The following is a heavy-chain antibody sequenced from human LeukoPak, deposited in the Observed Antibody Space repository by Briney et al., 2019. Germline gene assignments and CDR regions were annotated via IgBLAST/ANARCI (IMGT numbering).Heavy chain of an antibody. D-gene: IGHD3-9*01. V-gene: IGHV3-66*01. CDR2: IYSVGTT. J-gene: IGHJ3*02. CDR3: AKGFGYFDMDGAFDI. CDR1: GFTVSSNY. Sequence: PGGSLRLSCAASGFTVSSNYMSWVRQAPGKGLEWVSVIYSVGTTYYVDSVKGRFTISRDNSKNTLYLQMNSLRAEDTAVYYCAKGFGYFDMDGAFDIWGQGTMVTVSS.